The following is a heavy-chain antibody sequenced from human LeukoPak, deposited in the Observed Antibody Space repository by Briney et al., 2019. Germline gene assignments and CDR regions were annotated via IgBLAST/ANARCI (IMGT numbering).Heavy chain of an antibody. Sequence: GGSLRLSCTASGFTFGDYAMSWVRQAPGKGLEWVGFIRSKAYGGTTEYAASVKGRFTISRDDSKSIAYLQMNSLKTDDTAVYYCSRAGYELDFDYWGQGTLVTVSS. J-gene: IGHJ4*02. CDR3: SRAGYELDFDY. CDR2: IRSKAYGGTT. V-gene: IGHV3-49*04. D-gene: IGHD5-12*01. CDR1: GFTFGDYA.